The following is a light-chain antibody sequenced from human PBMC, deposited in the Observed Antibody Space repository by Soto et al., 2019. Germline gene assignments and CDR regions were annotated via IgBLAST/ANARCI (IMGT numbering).Light chain of an antibody. Sequence: QSVLTQPRSVSGSPGQSVTISCTGTSSDVGGYNYVSWYQQHPGKAPKLMIYDVSKRPSGVPDRFSGSKSGNTASLTISGLQAEDEADYYCCSYAGSYVFATGTKVTVL. CDR2: DVS. CDR1: SSDVGGYNY. V-gene: IGLV2-11*01. CDR3: CSYAGSYV. J-gene: IGLJ1*01.